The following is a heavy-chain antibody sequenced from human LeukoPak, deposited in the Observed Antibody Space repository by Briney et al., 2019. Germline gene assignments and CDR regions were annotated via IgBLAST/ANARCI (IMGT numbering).Heavy chain of an antibody. CDR2: ISSSGGST. V-gene: IGHV3-23*01. CDR3: ATRRYDSSGFDH. Sequence: PGGSLRLSCAASGFTFSTYAMSWVRQAPGKGLEWVSAISSSGGSTYYADSVKGRFTISRDNSKNTLYLQMNGLRAEDTAVYYCATRRYDSSGFDHWGQGTLVTVSS. J-gene: IGHJ4*02. CDR1: GFTFSTYA. D-gene: IGHD3-22*01.